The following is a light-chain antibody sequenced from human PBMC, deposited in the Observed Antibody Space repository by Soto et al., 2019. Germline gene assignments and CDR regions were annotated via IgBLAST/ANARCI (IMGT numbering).Light chain of an antibody. CDR2: GAS. CDR1: QGLGSD. CDR3: QQYYNCPRT. J-gene: IGKJ1*01. V-gene: IGKV3-15*01. Sequence: ILMAQSPGTLSLSPGDTATLSCRASQGLGSDLAWYQQKPGEAPMLLIYGASARPTGIPARISGSGSGTDFTLTISSLRSEDFAVYFCQQYYNCPRTFGQGTKVDIK.